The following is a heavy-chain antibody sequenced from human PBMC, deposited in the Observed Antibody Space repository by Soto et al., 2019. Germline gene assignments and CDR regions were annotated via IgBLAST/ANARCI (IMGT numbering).Heavy chain of an antibody. CDR3: AKHHYGDYRRYYFDT. Sequence: ASVNVSCKASGYTFTSYAMHWVRQAPGQRLEWMGWINAGNGNTKYSQKFQGRFTISRDNVKNLLYLQMDSLRAEDTAVYYCAKHHYGDYRRYYFDTWGQGTLVTVSS. CDR2: INAGNGNT. CDR1: GYTFTSYA. J-gene: IGHJ4*02. D-gene: IGHD4-17*01. V-gene: IGHV1-3*01.